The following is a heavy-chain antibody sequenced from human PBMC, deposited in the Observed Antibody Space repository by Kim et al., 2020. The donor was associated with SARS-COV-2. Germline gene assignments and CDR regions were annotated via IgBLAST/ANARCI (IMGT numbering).Heavy chain of an antibody. CDR1: GFTFSNYW. CDR3: ARGITGRGWYFDL. D-gene: IGHD3-16*01. CDR2: IKHDGSEK. Sequence: GGSLRLSCAASGFTFSNYWMTWVRQAPGKGLEWVANIKHDGSEKYSLDSVKGRFTISRDNAKNSLYLQMNSLGAEDTAVYYCARGITGRGWYFDLWGRGTLITVSS. J-gene: IGHJ2*01. V-gene: IGHV3-7*01.